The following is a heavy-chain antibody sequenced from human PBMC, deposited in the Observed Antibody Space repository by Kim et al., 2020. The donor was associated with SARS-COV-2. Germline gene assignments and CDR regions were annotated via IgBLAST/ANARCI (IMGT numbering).Heavy chain of an antibody. CDR3: ANLNAPVLLWFGEHYYGMDV. CDR1: GFTFSSYA. J-gene: IGHJ6*02. V-gene: IGHV3-23*01. CDR2: ISGSGGST. Sequence: GGSLRLSCAASGFTFSSYAMSWVRQAPGKGLEWVSAISGSGGSTYYADSVKGRFTISRDNSKNTLYLQMNSLRAEDTAVYYCANLNAPVLLWFGEHYYGMDVWGQGTTVTVSS. D-gene: IGHD3-10*01.